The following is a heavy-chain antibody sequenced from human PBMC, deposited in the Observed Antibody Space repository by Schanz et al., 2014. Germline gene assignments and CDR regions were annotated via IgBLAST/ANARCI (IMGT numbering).Heavy chain of an antibody. Sequence: QVHVVQSGAVLKTPGASVNVSCKTSGQTVSSYFIQWVRQAPGQGLEWMGIIDPRDGATNYGVKFQGRVAVARDTSTTTVSMHLRGLRPDDTAVYYCALEHNSPSGAGQFWGQGTLITVSS. CDR1: GQTVSSYF. J-gene: IGHJ4*02. V-gene: IGHV1-46*03. CDR3: ALEHNSPSGAGQF. CDR2: IDPRDGAT. D-gene: IGHD1-1*01.